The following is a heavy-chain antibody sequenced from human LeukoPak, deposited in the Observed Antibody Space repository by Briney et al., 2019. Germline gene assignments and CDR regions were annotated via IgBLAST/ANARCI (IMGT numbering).Heavy chain of an antibody. CDR2: IYPGDYDT. J-gene: IGHJ4*02. D-gene: IGHD1-1*01. CDR1: GYSFTSSW. Sequence: GESLKISCKGSGYSFTSSWIGWVRQMPGKGLEWMGIIYPGDYDTRYRPSFQGQVTISADKSISTAYLQWSSLNTSDTAMYYCARYTDHYYFDYWGQGTLVTVSS. V-gene: IGHV5-51*01. CDR3: ARYTDHYYFDY.